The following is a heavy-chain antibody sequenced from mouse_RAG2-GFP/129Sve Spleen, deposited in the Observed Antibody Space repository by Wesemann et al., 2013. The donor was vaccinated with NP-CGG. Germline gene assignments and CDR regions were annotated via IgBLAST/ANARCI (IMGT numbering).Heavy chain of an antibody. CDR3: MYYDLAFFDY. Sequence: GLEWIGWIDPENGDTEYAPKFQGKATMTADTSSNTAYLQLSSLTSEDTAVYYCMYYDLAFFDYWGQGTTLTVSS. D-gene: IGHD2-4*01. CDR2: IDPENGDT. V-gene: IGHV14-4*02. J-gene: IGHJ2*01.